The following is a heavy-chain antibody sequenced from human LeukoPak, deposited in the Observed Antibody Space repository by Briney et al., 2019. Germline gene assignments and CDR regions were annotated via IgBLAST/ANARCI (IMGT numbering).Heavy chain of an antibody. Sequence: PSETLSLTCTVSGGSISSYYWSWIRQPAGKGLEWIGRIYTSGSTNYNPSLKSRVTMSVDTSKNQFSLKLSSVTAADTAVYYCARMGSSWSDKGYYYMDVWGKGTTLTVSS. D-gene: IGHD6-13*01. V-gene: IGHV4-4*07. CDR2: IYTSGST. CDR3: ARMGSSWSDKGYYYMDV. CDR1: GGSISSYY. J-gene: IGHJ6*03.